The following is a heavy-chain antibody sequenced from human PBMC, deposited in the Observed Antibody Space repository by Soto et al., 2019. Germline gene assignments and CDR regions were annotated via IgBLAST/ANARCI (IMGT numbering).Heavy chain of an antibody. CDR3: VRGSSGFWGGYTSYILDV. CDR2: MFYSGVA. V-gene: IGHV4-59*01. CDR1: GGSFSKYY. J-gene: IGHJ6*02. D-gene: IGHD3-16*01. Sequence: SETLSLTCSISGGSFSKYYCHWIRQSPAKGLEWIGYMFYSGVANYNPSLKSRVTISLDTSKNQSTLSLNSVTVADTAVYYCVRGSSGFWGGYTSYILDVWGQGTTVTVSS.